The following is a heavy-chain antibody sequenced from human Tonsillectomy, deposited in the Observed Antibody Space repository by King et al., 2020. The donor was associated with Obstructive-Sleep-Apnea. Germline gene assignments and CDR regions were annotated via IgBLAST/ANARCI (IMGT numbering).Heavy chain of an antibody. CDR1: GYSIHNGYY. CDR2: IYRNGNT. Sequence: VQLQESGPGLVKPLETLSLTCIVSGYSIHNGYYWGWIRQSPGKGLEWIGSIYRNGNTYNNPSLKSRVTMSVDTSQNQFSLTLSSVTAADTAVYYCARGRTLIAQDHWGQGTRVNVAS. V-gene: IGHV4-38-2*02. CDR3: ARGRTLIAQDH. D-gene: IGHD3-22*01. J-gene: IGHJ4*02.